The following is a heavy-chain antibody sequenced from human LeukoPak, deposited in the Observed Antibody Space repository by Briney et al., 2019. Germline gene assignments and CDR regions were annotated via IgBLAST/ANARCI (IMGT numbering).Heavy chain of an antibody. CDR3: ARGGIYVAAAGFDY. CDR1: GFTFSSYA. CDR2: ISSNGGST. D-gene: IGHD6-13*01. Sequence: GGSLRLSCAASGFTFSSYATHWVRQAPGKGLEYVSAISSNGGSTYYANSVKGRFTISRDNSKNTLYLQMGSLRAEDMAVYYCARGGIYVAAAGFDYWGQGTLVTVSS. J-gene: IGHJ4*02. V-gene: IGHV3-64*01.